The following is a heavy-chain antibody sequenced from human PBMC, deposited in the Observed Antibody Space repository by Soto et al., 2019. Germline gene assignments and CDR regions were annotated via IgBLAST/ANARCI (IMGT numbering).Heavy chain of an antibody. D-gene: IGHD2-2*01. CDR1: GYTFSNYG. CDR3: ARVVPVDEASFGP. J-gene: IGHJ5*02. CDR2: ISLYSDGT. V-gene: IGHV1-18*01. Sequence: QVQLVQSGGEVKRPGASVKVSCKTSGYTFSNYGITWVRQAPGQPLEWLVWISLYSDGTNYAQKYQGRVSMTTDTSTTTAYTELRSLRSDDTTVYYCARVVPVDEASFGPWGKGTLVTVSS.